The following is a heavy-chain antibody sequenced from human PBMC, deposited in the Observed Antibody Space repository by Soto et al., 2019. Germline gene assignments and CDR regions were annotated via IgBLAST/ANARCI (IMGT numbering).Heavy chain of an antibody. J-gene: IGHJ6*02. Sequence: QLQLQESGSGLVKPSQTLSLTCAVSGGSISSGGYSWSWIRQPPGKGLEWIGYIYQSGSTYYNPSLKSRVTISVDRSKNQFSLKLSSVTAADTAVYYWARGYYYYYYGMDVWGQGTTVTVSS. CDR3: ARGYYYYYYGMDV. CDR2: IYQSGST. V-gene: IGHV4-30-2*01. CDR1: GGSISSGGYS.